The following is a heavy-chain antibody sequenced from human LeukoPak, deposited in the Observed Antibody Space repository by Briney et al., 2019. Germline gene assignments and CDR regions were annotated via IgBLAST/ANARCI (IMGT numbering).Heavy chain of an antibody. V-gene: IGHV3-21*01. Sequence: GGSLRLSCAASGFTFSSYSMNWVRQAPGKGLEWVSSISSSSSYIYYAVSVKGRFTISRDNAKNSLYLQMNSLRAEDTAVYYCARPRNGDPGGYWGQGTLVTVSS. D-gene: IGHD4-17*01. CDR2: ISSSSSYI. CDR3: ARPRNGDPGGY. J-gene: IGHJ4*02. CDR1: GFTFSSYS.